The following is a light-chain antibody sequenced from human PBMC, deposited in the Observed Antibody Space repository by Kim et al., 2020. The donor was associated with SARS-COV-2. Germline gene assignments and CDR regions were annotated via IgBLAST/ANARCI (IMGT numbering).Light chain of an antibody. J-gene: IGLJ3*02. CDR1: DSNIGRNT. CDR2: SSN. V-gene: IGLV1-44*01. Sequence: QSVLTQPRSVSGTPGQRVIISCSGSDSNIGRNTVNWYQQLPGTAPKPLINSSNQRPSGVPDRFSGSTSGTSASLAVSGLQSEDEADYYCAAWDNSLSGRVFGGGTKLTVL. CDR3: AAWDNSLSGRV.